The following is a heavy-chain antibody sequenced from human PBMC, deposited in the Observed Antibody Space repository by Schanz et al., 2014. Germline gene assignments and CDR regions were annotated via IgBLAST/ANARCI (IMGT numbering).Heavy chain of an antibody. CDR2: INPSGGST. Sequence: QVQLVQSGAEVKKPGASVKVSCKVSGYSLNELSMHWVRQAPGQGLEWMGIINPSGGSTNYAQKFQGRVTMTADKSTSTAYMELSSLRSEDTAVYYCARGLGDERWLDLNEAFDIWGQGTIVTVSS. V-gene: IGHV1-46*02. CDR3: ARGLGDERWLDLNEAFDI. D-gene: IGHD6-19*01. CDR1: GYSLNELS. J-gene: IGHJ3*02.